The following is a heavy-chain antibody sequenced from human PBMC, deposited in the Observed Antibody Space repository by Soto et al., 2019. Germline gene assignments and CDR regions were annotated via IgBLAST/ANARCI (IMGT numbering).Heavy chain of an antibody. D-gene: IGHD2-15*01. V-gene: IGHV3-33*01. CDR2: IWYDGSNK. J-gene: IGHJ4*02. CDR3: ARDQVVAAARMFDY. Sequence: GGSLRLSCAASGFTFSSYGMHWVRQAPGKGLEWVAVIWYDGSNKYYADSVKGRFTISRDNSKNTLYLQMNSLRAEDTAVYYCARDQVVAAARMFDYWGQGTLVTVSS. CDR1: GFTFSSYG.